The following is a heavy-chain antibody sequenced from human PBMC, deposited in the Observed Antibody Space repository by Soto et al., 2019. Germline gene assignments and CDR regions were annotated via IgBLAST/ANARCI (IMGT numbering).Heavy chain of an antibody. D-gene: IGHD3-22*01. Sequence: SETLSVTCAVYGGSFSCYYWSWIRQPPGEGLEWIGEINHSGSTNYNPSLKSRVTISVDTSKNQFSLKLSSVTAADTAVYYCARGVPYYYDSSGYYYFDYWGQGTLVTVSS. CDR3: ARGVPYYYDSSGYYYFDY. CDR2: INHSGST. V-gene: IGHV4-34*01. CDR1: GGSFSCYY. J-gene: IGHJ4*02.